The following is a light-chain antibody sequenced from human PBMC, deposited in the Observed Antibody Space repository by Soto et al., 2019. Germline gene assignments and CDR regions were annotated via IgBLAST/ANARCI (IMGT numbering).Light chain of an antibody. J-gene: IGKJ1*01. CDR1: QSVLYSSNNKNY. CDR3: QQYYSIPPWT. Sequence: DIVMTQSPDSLAVSLGERATINCKSSQSVLYSSNNKNYLAWYQHKPGQPPKLLIYWASTRESGVPDRFSGSGSGTDFTLTISSLQAEDVAVYYCQQYYSIPPWTFGQGTKVEIK. V-gene: IGKV4-1*01. CDR2: WAS.